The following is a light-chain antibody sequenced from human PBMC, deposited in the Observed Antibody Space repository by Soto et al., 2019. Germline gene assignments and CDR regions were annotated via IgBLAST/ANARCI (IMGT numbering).Light chain of an antibody. Sequence: QSVLTKPPSVSAAPGQKVTISCSGSDSNIGNNSVSWYQQLPGTAPKFLIYDNSERPSGIPDRFSASKSGTSATLGITGLQTGDEADYYCGSWDSALSVVLFGGGTKLTVL. CDR1: DSNIGNNS. J-gene: IGLJ2*01. CDR3: GSWDSALSVVL. V-gene: IGLV1-51*01. CDR2: DNS.